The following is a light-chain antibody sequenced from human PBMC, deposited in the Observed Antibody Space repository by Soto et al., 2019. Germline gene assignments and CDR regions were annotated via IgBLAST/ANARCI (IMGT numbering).Light chain of an antibody. J-gene: IGLJ2*01. CDR1: SGHSSYA. Sequence: QLVLTQSPSASASLGASVKLTCTLSSGHSSYAIAWHQQQPEKGPRYLMKLNSDGSHSKGDGIPDRFSGSSSGAERYLTISSLRSEDEADYSCQTWGTGAVFGGGTKLTVL. CDR3: QTWGTGAV. CDR2: LNSDGSH. V-gene: IGLV4-69*01.